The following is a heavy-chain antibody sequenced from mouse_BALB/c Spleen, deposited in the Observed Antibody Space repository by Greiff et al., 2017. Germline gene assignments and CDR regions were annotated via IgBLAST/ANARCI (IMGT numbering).Heavy chain of an antibody. CDR2: INPSTGYT. V-gene: IGHV1-7*01. CDR1: GYTFTSYW. D-gene: IGHD3-3*01. J-gene: IGHJ3*01. Sequence: VQLQQSGAELAKPGASVKMSCKASGYTFTSYWMHWVKQRPGQGLEWIGYINPSTGYTEYNQKFKDKATLTADKSSSTAYMQLSSLTSEDSAVYYCATQGLSWFAYWGQGTLVTVSA. CDR3: ATQGLSWFAY.